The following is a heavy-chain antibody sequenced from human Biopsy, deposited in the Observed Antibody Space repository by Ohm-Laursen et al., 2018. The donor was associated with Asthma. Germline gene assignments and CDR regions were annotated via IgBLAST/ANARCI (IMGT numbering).Heavy chain of an antibody. CDR2: ISTSGGSK. CDR3: VKALGGGDGFDV. Sequence: SLRLSCAASGFTFSSYAMCWVRQTPDRGLEWVSGISTSGGSKYYADSVKGRFTLSRDNSKTTLSLQMNSLTEGDTAVYYCVKALGGGDGFDVWGLGTTVTVPS. J-gene: IGHJ3*01. CDR1: GFTFSSYA. V-gene: IGHV3-23*01.